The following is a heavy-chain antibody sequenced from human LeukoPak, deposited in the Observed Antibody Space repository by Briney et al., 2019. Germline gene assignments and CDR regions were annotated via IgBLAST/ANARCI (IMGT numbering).Heavy chain of an antibody. CDR1: GFTFSSYA. V-gene: IGHV3-30*04. D-gene: IGHD2/OR15-2a*01. J-gene: IGHJ4*02. CDR3: ARGIYSFDH. CDR2: ISYDGSNK. Sequence: PGGSLRLSCAASGFTFSSYAMHWVRQAPGKGLEWVAVISYDGSNKYYADSVKGRFTISRDNSKNTLYLQMNSLRAEDTAVYYCARGIYSFDHWGQGTLVTVSS.